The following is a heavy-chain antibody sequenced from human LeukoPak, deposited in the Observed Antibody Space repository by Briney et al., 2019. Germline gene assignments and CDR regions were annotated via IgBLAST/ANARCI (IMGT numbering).Heavy chain of an antibody. CDR3: ARQGGTMIAVVKVALDI. D-gene: IGHD3-22*01. Sequence: ASVKVSCKTSGYTFTDYYLHWVRQAPGQGLEWMGWINPHSGGTKYAQNFQGRVTMTRDTSISTAYMELSRLRSDDTAVYYCARQGGTMIAVVKVALDIWGQGTMVTVSS. V-gene: IGHV1-2*02. CDR1: GYTFTDYY. CDR2: INPHSGGT. J-gene: IGHJ3*02.